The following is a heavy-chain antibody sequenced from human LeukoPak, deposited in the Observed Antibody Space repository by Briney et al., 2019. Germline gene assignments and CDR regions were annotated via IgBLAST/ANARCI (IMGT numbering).Heavy chain of an antibody. J-gene: IGHJ6*03. CDR3: ARGRSVVRGVIRVFSYYYYMDV. CDR2: IYYSGST. CDR1: GGSISSSSYY. V-gene: IGHV4-39*07. D-gene: IGHD3-10*01. Sequence: PSETLSLTCTVSGGSISSSSYYWGWIRQPPGKGLEWIGSIYYSGSTYYNPSLKSRVTISVDTSKNQFSLKLSSVTAADTAVYYCARGRSVVRGVIRVFSYYYYMDVWGKGTTATVSS.